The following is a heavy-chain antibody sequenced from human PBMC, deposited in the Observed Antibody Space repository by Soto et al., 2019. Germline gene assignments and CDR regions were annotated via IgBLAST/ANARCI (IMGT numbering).Heavy chain of an antibody. J-gene: IGHJ5*02. V-gene: IGHV4-59*01. CDR3: ARDYSDSSGYYYVSWFDP. CDR2: IYKSGTS. CDR1: GGSISSNY. D-gene: IGHD3-22*01. Sequence: KTSETLSLTCTVSGGSISSNYWSWIRKPPGTGLERIGYIYKSGTSNYNPSLQSRVTISIDTSKNQFSLKLSTVTAADTAMYYCARDYSDSSGYYYVSWFDPWGQGTQVAVSS.